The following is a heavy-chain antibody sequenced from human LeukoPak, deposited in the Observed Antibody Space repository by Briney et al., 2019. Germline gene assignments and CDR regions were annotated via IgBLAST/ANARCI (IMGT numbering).Heavy chain of an antibody. CDR3: TRVLAAAANALDI. V-gene: IGHV3-72*01. CDR2: SRHKAKRYST. Sequence: GGSLRLSCAASGFTVSDNYMSWVRQAPGKGLEWVGRSRHKAKRYSTEYAASVKGRFTISRDDSKNSLYLQMNSLKTEDTAVYYCTRVLAAAANALDIWGQGTMVTVSS. D-gene: IGHD6-13*01. J-gene: IGHJ3*02. CDR1: GFTVSDNY.